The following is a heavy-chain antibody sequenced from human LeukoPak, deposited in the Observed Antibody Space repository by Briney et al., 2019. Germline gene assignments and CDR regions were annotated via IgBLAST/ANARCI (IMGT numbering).Heavy chain of an antibody. CDR1: GFTFSSYA. D-gene: IGHD1-26*01. CDR2: LSYDGSNK. V-gene: IGHV3-30-3*01. Sequence: GGSLRLSCAASGFTFSSYAMHWVRQAPGKGLEWVAVLSYDGSNKYYADSVKGRFTISRDNSKNTLYLQMNSLRAEDTAVYYCARDGTEGGYYYYYYMDVWGKGTTVTVSS. J-gene: IGHJ6*03. CDR3: ARDGTEGGYYYYYYMDV.